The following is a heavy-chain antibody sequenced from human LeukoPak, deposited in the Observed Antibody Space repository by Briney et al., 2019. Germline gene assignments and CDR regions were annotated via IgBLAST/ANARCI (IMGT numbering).Heavy chain of an antibody. J-gene: IGHJ5*01. V-gene: IGHV3-74*01. CDR2: INFDGSTT. CDR3: VRDRLSNDYAHNCFDS. Sequence: LTGGSLRLSCAASGFTFNNHWMHWVRQAPGQGLVWVSHINFDGSTTTYADSVKGRFTISRDNANNTLFLYMNSLRAEDTAVYYCVRDRLSNDYAHNCFDSWGQGTLVTVSS. CDR1: GFTFNNHW. D-gene: IGHD4-17*01.